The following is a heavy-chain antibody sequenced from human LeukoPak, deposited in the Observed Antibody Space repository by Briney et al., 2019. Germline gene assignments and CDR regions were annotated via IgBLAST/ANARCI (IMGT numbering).Heavy chain of an antibody. V-gene: IGHV1-69*05. D-gene: IGHD6-13*01. Sequence: SVKVSCKASGGTFSGYAISWVRQAPGQGLEWMGGIIPIFGTANYAQKFQGRVTITTDESTSTAYMELSSLRSEDTAVYYCARSAYSSPADIWGQGTMVTVSS. J-gene: IGHJ3*02. CDR2: IIPIFGTA. CDR3: ARSAYSSPADI. CDR1: GGTFSGYA.